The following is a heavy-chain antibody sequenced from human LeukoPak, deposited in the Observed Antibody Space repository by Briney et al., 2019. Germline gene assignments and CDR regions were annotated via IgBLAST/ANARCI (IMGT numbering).Heavy chain of an antibody. D-gene: IGHD6-13*01. CDR3: AKGWQQLVRLDGFDP. V-gene: IGHV3-9*01. CDR2: ISWNSGSI. CDR1: GFTFDDYA. Sequence: GGSLRLSCAASGFTFDDYAMHWVRQAPGKGLEWVLGISWNSGSIGYADSVKGRFTISRDNAKNSLYLQMNSLRAEDTALYYCAKGWQQLVRLDGFDPWGQGTLVTVSS. J-gene: IGHJ5*02.